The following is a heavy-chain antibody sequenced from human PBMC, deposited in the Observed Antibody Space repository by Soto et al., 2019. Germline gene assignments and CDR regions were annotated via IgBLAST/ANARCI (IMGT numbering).Heavy chain of an antibody. CDR1: GYTFTSYD. Sequence: ASVKVSCKASGYTFTSYDINWVRQATGQGLEWMGWMNPNSGNTGYAQKFQGRVTMTRNTSISTAYMELSSLRSEDTAGYYCARGRRAVTPYYYYCYMDVWCKATTVTVSS. CDR2: MNPNSGNT. V-gene: IGHV1-8*01. CDR3: ARGRRAVTPYYYYCYMDV. D-gene: IGHD4-17*01. J-gene: IGHJ6*03.